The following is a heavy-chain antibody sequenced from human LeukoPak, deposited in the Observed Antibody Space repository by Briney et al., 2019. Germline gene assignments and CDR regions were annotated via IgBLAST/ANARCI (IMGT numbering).Heavy chain of an antibody. V-gene: IGHV3-15*01. Sequence: GGSLRLSCAASGFTFSDAWMSWVRQTPGKGLEWVGRIKRKTDGGTTDYAAPVQGRFTISRDDSKNTLHLQMNSLKTEDTAVYYCTTIAAAGFLDYWGQGSLVTVSS. CDR3: TTIAAAGFLDY. J-gene: IGHJ4*02. CDR1: GFTFSDAW. CDR2: IKRKTDGGTT. D-gene: IGHD6-13*01.